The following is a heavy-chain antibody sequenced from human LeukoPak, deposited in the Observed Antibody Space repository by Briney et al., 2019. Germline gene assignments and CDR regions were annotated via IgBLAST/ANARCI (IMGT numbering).Heavy chain of an antibody. CDR1: GGSISSYY. J-gene: IGHJ5*02. V-gene: IGHV4-59*12. CDR3: ARDGRGWRFDP. D-gene: IGHD6-19*01. Sequence: PSETLSLTCTVSGGSISSYYWSWIRQPPGKGPEWIGEINHSGSTNYNPSLKSRVTISVDTSKNQFSLKLSSVTAADTAVYYCARDGRGWRFDPWGQGTLVTVSS. CDR2: INHSGST.